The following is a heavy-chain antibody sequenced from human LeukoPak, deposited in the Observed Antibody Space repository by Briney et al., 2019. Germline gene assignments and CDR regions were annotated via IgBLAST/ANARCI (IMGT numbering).Heavy chain of an antibody. Sequence: SETLSLTCAVXXXSFSGYYWSWIRQPXXXXXXXXGEXXXXGSTNYNPSLKSRVTISVDTSKNQFSLKLSSVTAADTAVYYCARGFPTYYDYVWGSPPDYWGQGTLVTVSS. CDR3: ARGFPTYYDYVWGSPPDY. V-gene: IGHV4-34*01. D-gene: IGHD3-16*01. J-gene: IGHJ4*02. CDR2: XXXXGST. CDR1: XXSFSGYY.